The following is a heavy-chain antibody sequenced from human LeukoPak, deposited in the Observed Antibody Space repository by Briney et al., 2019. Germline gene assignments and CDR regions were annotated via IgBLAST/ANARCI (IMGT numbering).Heavy chain of an antibody. CDR2: ISSSGSTI. CDR3: ARAAVPAAPAYYYGMDV. V-gene: IGHV3-48*03. J-gene: IGHJ6*02. Sequence: GGSLRPSCAASGFTFSSYEMNWVRQAPGKGLEWVSYISSSGSTIYYADSVKGRFTISRDNAKNSLCLQMNSLRAEDTAVYYCARAAVPAAPAYYYGMDVWGQGTTVTVSS. CDR1: GFTFSSYE. D-gene: IGHD2-2*01.